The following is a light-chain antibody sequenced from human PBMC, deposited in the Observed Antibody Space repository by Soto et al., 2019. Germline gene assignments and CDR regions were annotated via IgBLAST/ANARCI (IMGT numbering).Light chain of an antibody. J-gene: IGKJ3*01. CDR3: MHALETPFT. CDR2: LAS. V-gene: IGKV2-28*01. Sequence: EIVMTQSPLYLPVTPGEPASISCRSSQSLRNGDGEDSLDCYLQKPGQSQQLLSYLASTRAAGVPDRVRGSGTGTEFTLTRSRLEADDVGIYYGMHALETPFTCGPGTRVDVK. CDR1: QSLRNGDGEDS.